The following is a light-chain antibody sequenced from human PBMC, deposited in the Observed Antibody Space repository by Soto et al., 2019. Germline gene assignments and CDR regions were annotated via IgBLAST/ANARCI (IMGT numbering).Light chain of an antibody. V-gene: IGKV3-15*01. CDR1: QSVSSN. J-gene: IGKJ1*01. Sequence: EIVMTQSPATLSVSPGERATLSCRASQSVSSNLAWYQQKPGQAPGLLIYGASPRATGIPARFSGSGSGTEFTLTISSLQSEDFIVYYCQQYNNWPRTFGQGTKVEIK. CDR2: GAS. CDR3: QQYNNWPRT.